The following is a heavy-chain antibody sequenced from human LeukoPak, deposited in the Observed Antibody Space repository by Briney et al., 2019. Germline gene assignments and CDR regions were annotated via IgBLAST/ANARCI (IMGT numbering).Heavy chain of an antibody. CDR2: ITPFNGNT. CDR3: ARSPFSGDDDAFDI. CDR1: GYTFTYRC. Sequence: GASVKVSCKASGYTFTYRCLHWVRQAPGQALEWMGWITPFNGNTNYAQQFQDRVTITRDRSRNTVYMELNSLRFEDTAMYYCARSPFSGDDDAFDIWGQGTMVTVSS. V-gene: IGHV1-45*02. J-gene: IGHJ3*02. D-gene: IGHD5-12*01.